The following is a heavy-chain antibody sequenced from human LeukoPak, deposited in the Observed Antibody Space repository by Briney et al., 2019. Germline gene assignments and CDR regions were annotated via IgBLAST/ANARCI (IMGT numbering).Heavy chain of an antibody. D-gene: IGHD3-22*01. CDR2: IYHSGST. J-gene: IGHJ4*02. CDR3: ATRRDYYDSSGSHDY. Sequence: SETLSLTCTVSGYSISSGYYWGWIRQPPGKGLEWIGSIYHSGSTYYNPSLKSRVTISVDTSKNQFSLKLSPVTAADTAVYYCATRRDYYDSSGSHDYWGQGTLVTVSS. V-gene: IGHV4-38-2*02. CDR1: GYSISSGYY.